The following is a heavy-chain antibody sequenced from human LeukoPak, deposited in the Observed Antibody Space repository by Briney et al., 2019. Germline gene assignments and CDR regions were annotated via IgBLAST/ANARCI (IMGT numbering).Heavy chain of an antibody. V-gene: IGHV4-59*01. CDR2: IYYSGST. J-gene: IGHJ5*02. D-gene: IGHD6-19*01. Sequence: SETLSLTCTVSGGSISSYYWSWIRQPPGKGLEWIGYIYYSGSTNYNPSLKSRVTISVDTSKNQFSLKLSSVIAADTAVYYCARHSSGWYRWFDPWGQGTLVTVSS. CDR1: GGSISSYY. CDR3: ARHSSGWYRWFDP.